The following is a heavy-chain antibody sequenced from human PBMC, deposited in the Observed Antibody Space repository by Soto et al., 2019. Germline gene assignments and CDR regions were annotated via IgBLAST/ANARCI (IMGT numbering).Heavy chain of an antibody. CDR3: ARHFGSGRYYLTHYYYYGMDV. CDR1: GGSISSSSYY. J-gene: IGHJ6*02. V-gene: IGHV4-39*01. D-gene: IGHD1-26*01. CDR2: IYYSGST. Sequence: SETLSLTCTVSGGSISSSSYYWGWIRQPPGKGLEWIGSIYYSGSTYYNPSLKSRVTISVDTSKNQFSLKLSSVTAADTAVYYCARHFGSGRYYLTHYYYYGMDVWGQGTTVNVSS.